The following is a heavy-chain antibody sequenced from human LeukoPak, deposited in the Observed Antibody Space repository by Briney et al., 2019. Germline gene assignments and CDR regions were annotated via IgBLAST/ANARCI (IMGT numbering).Heavy chain of an antibody. CDR1: GGSISSGGYS. D-gene: IGHD6-13*01. V-gene: IGHV4-30-2*01. CDR2: IYHSGST. CDR3: ARSPTSIAAAGTNWFDP. J-gene: IGHJ5*02. Sequence: SETLSLTCAVSGGSISSGGYSWSWIRQPPGKGLEWIGYIYHSGSTYYNPSLKSRVTISVDRSKNQFSLKLSSVTAADTAVYYCARSPTSIAAAGTNWFDPWGQGTLVTVSS.